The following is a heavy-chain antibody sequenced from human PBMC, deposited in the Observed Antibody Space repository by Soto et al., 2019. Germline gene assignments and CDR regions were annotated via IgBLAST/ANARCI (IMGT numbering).Heavy chain of an antibody. CDR1: EFTFGSFW. Sequence: GRFLRLPYAASEFTFGSFWSHWVRQATGKGLVWVSRINSDGSSTSYADSVKGRFTISRDNAKNTLYLQMNSLRAEDTAVYYCARVTYYDFWSGYYTYYYGMDVWGQGTTVTV. J-gene: IGHJ6*02. CDR2: INSDGSST. V-gene: IGHV3-74*01. D-gene: IGHD3-3*01. CDR3: ARVTYYDFWSGYYTYYYGMDV.